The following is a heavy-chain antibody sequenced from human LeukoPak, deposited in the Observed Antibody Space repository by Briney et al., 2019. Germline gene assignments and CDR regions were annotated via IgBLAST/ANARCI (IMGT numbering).Heavy chain of an antibody. D-gene: IGHD5-12*01. CDR2: ISSSSSYI. CDR3: ARGSIADIVATIGEAIDY. J-gene: IGHJ4*02. Sequence: GGSLRLSCAASGFTFSSYSMNWVRQAPGKGLEWVSSISSSSSYIYYADSVKGRFTISRDNAKNSLYLQMNSLRAEDTAVYYCARGSIADIVATIGEAIDYWGPGTLVTVSS. CDR1: GFTFSSYS. V-gene: IGHV3-21*01.